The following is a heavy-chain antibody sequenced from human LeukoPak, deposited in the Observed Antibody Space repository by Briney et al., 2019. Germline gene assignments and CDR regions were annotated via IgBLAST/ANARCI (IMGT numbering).Heavy chain of an antibody. CDR2: IIPIFGTA. J-gene: IGHJ4*02. D-gene: IGHD5-12*01. CDR1: GYTFTSYG. Sequence: SVKVSCKASGYTFTSYGISWVRQAPGQGLEWMGGIIPIFGTANYAQKFQGRVTITADESTSTAYMELSSLRSEDTPVYYCARARGYSGYEILYYFDYWGQGTLVTVSS. V-gene: IGHV1-69*13. CDR3: ARARGYSGYEILYYFDY.